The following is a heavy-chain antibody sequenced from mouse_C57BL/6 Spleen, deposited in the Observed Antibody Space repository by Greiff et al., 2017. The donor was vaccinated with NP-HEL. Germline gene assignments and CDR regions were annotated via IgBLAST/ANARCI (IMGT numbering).Heavy chain of an antibody. CDR3: ARERYYDGSGHGYFEV. V-gene: IGHV5S21*01. D-gene: IGHD1-1*01. CDR2: ISRGGDYI. Sequence: EVMLVESGEGLVKPGGSLKLSCAASGFTFSSYAMSWVRQTPEKRLEWVAYISRGGDYIYYADTVKGRFTLSRDNARNTPYLQMSRLKSEDTAVDYCARERYYDGSGHGYFEVWGTGTTVTVSS. CDR1: GFTFSSYA. J-gene: IGHJ1*03.